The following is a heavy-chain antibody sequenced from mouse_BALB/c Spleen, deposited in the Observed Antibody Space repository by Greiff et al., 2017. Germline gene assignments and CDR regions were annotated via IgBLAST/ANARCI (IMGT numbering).Heavy chain of an antibody. Sequence: VQLQQSGAELAKPGASVKMSCKASGYTFTSSWMHWVKQRPGQGLEWIGYITPSTGYTEYNQKFKDKATLTADKSSSTAYMQLSSLTSEDSAVYYCARFFYDGYYVAYWGQGTLVTVAA. D-gene: IGHD2-3*01. J-gene: IGHJ3*01. CDR2: ITPSTGYT. CDR3: ARFFYDGYYVAY. V-gene: IGHV1-7*01. CDR1: GYTFTSSW.